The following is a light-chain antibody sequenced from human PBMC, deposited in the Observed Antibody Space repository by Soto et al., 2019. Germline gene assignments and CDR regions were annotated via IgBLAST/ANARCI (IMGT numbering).Light chain of an antibody. V-gene: IGKV1-5*01. CDR2: DAS. CDR1: QSISHW. J-gene: IGKJ1*01. CDR3: QQYHTYRT. Sequence: DIEMTQAPSTLSASIGDRVIITGRASQSISHWLAWYQQKPGKAPKLLISDASILESGVPSRFSGSTSGTEFTLTISSLQPDDFATYYCQQYHTYRTFGQGTKVDIK.